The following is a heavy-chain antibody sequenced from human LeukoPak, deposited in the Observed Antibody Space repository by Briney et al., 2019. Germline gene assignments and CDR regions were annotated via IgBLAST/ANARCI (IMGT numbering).Heavy chain of an antibody. Sequence: PSETLSLTCTVSGGSISGYYWSWIRQPAGKGLEWIGRIYTSGSTNYNPSLKSRVTMSVDTSKNQFSLKLSSVTAADTAVYYCARGVRAVTVTTSSGPYYGMDVWGQGTTVTVSS. CDR3: ARGVRAVTVTTSSGPYYGMDV. J-gene: IGHJ6*02. V-gene: IGHV4-4*07. CDR2: IYTSGST. D-gene: IGHD4-17*01. CDR1: GGSISGYY.